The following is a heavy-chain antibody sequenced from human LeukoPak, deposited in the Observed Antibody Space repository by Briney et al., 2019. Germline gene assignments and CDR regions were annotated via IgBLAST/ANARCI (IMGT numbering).Heavy chain of an antibody. D-gene: IGHD3-22*01. CDR2: ISYDGSNK. J-gene: IGHJ4*02. Sequence: GRSLRLSCAASGFTFSSYGMHWVRQAPGKGLEWVGVISYDGSNKYYADSVKGRFTISRDNSKNTLYLQMNSLRAEDTAVYYCAKSDFLGSSGYDYWGQGTLVTVSS. V-gene: IGHV3-30*18. CDR3: AKSDFLGSSGYDY. CDR1: GFTFSSYG.